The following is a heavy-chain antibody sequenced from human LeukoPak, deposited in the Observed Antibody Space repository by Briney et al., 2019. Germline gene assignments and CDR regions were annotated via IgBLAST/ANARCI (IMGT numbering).Heavy chain of an antibody. D-gene: IGHD3-22*01. Sequence: PGRSLRLSCAASGFTFSSYAMHWVRQAPGKGLEWVAVISYDGSNKYYADSVKGRFTISRDNSKNTLYLQMNSLRAEDTAVYYCARDFGSGYPYSDYWGQGTLVTVSS. CDR2: ISYDGSNK. CDR1: GFTFSSYA. CDR3: ARDFGSGYPYSDY. V-gene: IGHV3-30*04. J-gene: IGHJ4*02.